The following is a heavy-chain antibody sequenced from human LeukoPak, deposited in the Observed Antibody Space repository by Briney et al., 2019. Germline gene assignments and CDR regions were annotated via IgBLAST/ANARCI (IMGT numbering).Heavy chain of an antibody. CDR2: ISCYYGNT. J-gene: IGHJ4*02. Sequence: ASVKVSFKASGYTFTSYGISWVRQAPGQGLEWMGWISCYYGNTNYAQKFQGRLTITTDTSTSTPYMQLRSLRSDDTAVYYFARDGGGVGALGSDYWGQGTLVTVSS. CDR1: GYTFTSYG. D-gene: IGHD1-26*01. V-gene: IGHV1-18*01. CDR3: ARDGGGVGALGSDY.